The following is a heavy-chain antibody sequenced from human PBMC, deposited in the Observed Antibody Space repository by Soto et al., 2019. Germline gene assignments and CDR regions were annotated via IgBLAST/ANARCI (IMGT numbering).Heavy chain of an antibody. CDR2: ARNKVSGYTT. D-gene: IGHD2-8*01. Sequence: GSLRLSCAASGFTFSDHYMDWVRQAPGKGLEWVGRARNKVSGYTTAHAASVEGRFAISRDDSKNSLYLQMSSLKVDDTAVYFCARLMDTSFDLWGQGTLVTVSS. J-gene: IGHJ4*02. CDR1: GFTFSDHY. V-gene: IGHV3-72*01. CDR3: ARLMDTSFDL.